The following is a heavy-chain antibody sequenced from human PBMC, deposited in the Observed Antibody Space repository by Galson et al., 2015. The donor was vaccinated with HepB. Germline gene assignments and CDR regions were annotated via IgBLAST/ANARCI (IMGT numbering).Heavy chain of an antibody. Sequence: SVKVSCKAAGPTFTSNYIHWVRQAPGQGLEWMGLIHPRDSSTDYAQKFQGRVTVTRDTSTSTIYMELSSLTSEDTAVYYCAREGLTLKHFDYWGQGTLVTVSS. CDR1: GPTFTSNY. CDR2: IHPRDSST. J-gene: IGHJ4*02. CDR3: AREGLTLKHFDY. V-gene: IGHV1-46*01. D-gene: IGHD4/OR15-4a*01.